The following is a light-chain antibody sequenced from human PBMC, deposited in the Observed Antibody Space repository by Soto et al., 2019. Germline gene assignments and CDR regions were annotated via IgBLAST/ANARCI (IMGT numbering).Light chain of an antibody. CDR3: QQFNSYPLT. Sequence: AIQLTQSPSSLSASVGDTVTITCRASQGISTTLAWYQQIPGKPPKFLIYDASSLQSGVPSRFSGSGSGTDFTLTIKSLQPEDFATYFCQQFNSYPLTFGGGTKAEIK. J-gene: IGKJ4*01. CDR2: DAS. V-gene: IGKV1-13*02. CDR1: QGISTT.